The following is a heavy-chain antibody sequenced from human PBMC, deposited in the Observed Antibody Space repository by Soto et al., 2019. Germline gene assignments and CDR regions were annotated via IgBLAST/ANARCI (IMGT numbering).Heavy chain of an antibody. CDR2: ISPDGSA. CDR3: ASLGRNYYNGMDV. J-gene: IGHJ6*02. V-gene: IGHV4-4*07. Sequence: WTWIRQPAGNGLEWMGRISPDGSATYNPSLQSRVSMFVDTSKNEFSLRLTSVTAADTAVYYCASLGRNYYNGMDVWGQGTSVTVSS.